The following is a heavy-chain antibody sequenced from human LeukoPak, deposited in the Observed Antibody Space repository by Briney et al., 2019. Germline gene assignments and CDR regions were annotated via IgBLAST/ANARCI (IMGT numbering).Heavy chain of an antibody. CDR1: EFTFISYG. J-gene: IGHJ4*01. CDR2: ISYDGSNQ. V-gene: IGHV3-30*18. CDR3: AKDRLGALYYYDSSRYDRFDY. Sequence: GTSLTPSCAASEFTFISYGMHWARHAPGNGLEWVAVISYDGSNQYYADTVKGRFTISRDNSKNTLYLQMNSLRAEDTAVYYCAKDRLGALYYYDSSRYDRFDYWGQGTLVTVSS. D-gene: IGHD3-22*01.